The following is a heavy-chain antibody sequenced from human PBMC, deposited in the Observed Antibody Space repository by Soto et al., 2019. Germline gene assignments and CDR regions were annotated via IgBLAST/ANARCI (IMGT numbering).Heavy chain of an antibody. CDR2: ISAYNGNT. V-gene: IGHV1-18*04. D-gene: IGHD2-2*01. CDR3: ARATIIVVVPAAIPYGMDV. CDR1: GYTFTSYG. J-gene: IGHJ6*02. Sequence: ASVQVSCKASGYTFTSYGISWVRQAPGQGLEWMGWISAYNGNTNYAQKLQGRVTMTTDTSTSTAYMELRSLRSDDTAVYYCARATIIVVVPAAIPYGMDVWGQGTTVTVSS.